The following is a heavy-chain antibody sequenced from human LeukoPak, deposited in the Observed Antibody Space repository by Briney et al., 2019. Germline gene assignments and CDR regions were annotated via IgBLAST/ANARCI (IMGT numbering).Heavy chain of an antibody. V-gene: IGHV3-9*01. CDR1: GFTFSSHG. J-gene: IGHJ4*02. Sequence: PGGSLRLSCAASGFTFSSHGMNWVRQAPGKGLEWVSGISWNSGSIGYADSVKGRFTISRDNAKNFLYLQMNSLRAEDTALYYCATSYSGNYRTSFWRYWGQGTLVTVSS. D-gene: IGHD1-26*01. CDR2: ISWNSGSI. CDR3: ATSYSGNYRTSFWRY.